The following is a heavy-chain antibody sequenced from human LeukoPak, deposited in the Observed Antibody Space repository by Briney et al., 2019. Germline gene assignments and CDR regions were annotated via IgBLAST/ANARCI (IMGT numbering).Heavy chain of an antibody. V-gene: IGHV4-34*01. J-gene: IGHJ4*02. D-gene: IGHD3-10*02. CDR3: ASSTVRTRYFDY. Sequence: SETLSLTCTVSGGSISSYYWSWIRQPPGKGLEWIGEINHSGSTNYNPSLKSRVTISVDTSKNQFSLKLSSVTAADTAVYYCASSTVRTRYFDYWGQGTLVTVSS. CDR1: GGSISSYY. CDR2: INHSGST.